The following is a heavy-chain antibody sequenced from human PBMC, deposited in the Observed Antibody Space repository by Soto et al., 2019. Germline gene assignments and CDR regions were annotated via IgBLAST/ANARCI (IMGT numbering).Heavy chain of an antibody. CDR2: IYWNDDK. V-gene: IGHV2-5*01. J-gene: IGHJ4*02. Sequence: SGPTLVNPTHTLTLTCTFSGFSLSTSGVGVGWIRQPPGKALEWLALIYWNDDKRYSPSLKSRLTITKDTSKNQVVLTMTNMDPVDTATYYCAHRTDVYSYGSPPVFDYWGQGTLVTVSS. CDR3: AHRTDVYSYGSPPVFDY. D-gene: IGHD5-18*01. CDR1: GFSLSTSGVG.